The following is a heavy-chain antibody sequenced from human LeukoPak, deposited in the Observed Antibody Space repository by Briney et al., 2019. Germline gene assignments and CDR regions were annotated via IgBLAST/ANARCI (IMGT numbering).Heavy chain of an antibody. CDR3: ARGRYYDSSELDY. J-gene: IGHJ4*02. V-gene: IGHV3-7*01. Sequence: GGSLRLSCAASGFTFSSYWMSWVRQAPGKGPEWVANIKQDGSEKYYVDSVKGRFTISRDSAKNSLYLQMNSLRAEDTAVYYCARGRYYDSSELDYWGQGTLVTVSS. D-gene: IGHD3-22*01. CDR1: GFTFSSYW. CDR2: IKQDGSEK.